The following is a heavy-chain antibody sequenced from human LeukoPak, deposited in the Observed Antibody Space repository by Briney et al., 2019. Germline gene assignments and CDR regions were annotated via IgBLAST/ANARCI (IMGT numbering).Heavy chain of an antibody. J-gene: IGHJ4*02. D-gene: IGHD6-19*01. CDR1: GFTFSSYE. V-gene: IGHV3-48*03. CDR2: ISSSGSTI. CDR3: ARDLLAVAGKNY. Sequence: GGSLRLSCAASGFTFSSYEMNWVRQAPGKGLEWVSYISSSGSTIYYADSVKGRFTISRDNAKNSLYPQMNSLRAEDTAVYYCARDLLAVAGKNYWGQGTLVTVSS.